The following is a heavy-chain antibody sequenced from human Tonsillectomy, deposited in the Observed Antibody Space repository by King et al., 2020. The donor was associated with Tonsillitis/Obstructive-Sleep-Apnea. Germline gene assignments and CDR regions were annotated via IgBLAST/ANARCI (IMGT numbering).Heavy chain of an antibody. V-gene: IGHV4-39*01. CDR3: AGHLGSSGWTPIYFDY. Sequence: LQLQESGPGLVKPSETLSLTCTVSGGSIGSGNFHWGWIRQSPGKGLEWIGTISYSGSTYYKPSLKSRVTISVDTSKNQFSLKLTSVTAADTTIYYCAGHLGSSGWTPIYFDYWGQGTLVAVSS. J-gene: IGHJ4*02. D-gene: IGHD6-19*01. CDR2: ISYSGST. CDR1: GGSIGSGNFH.